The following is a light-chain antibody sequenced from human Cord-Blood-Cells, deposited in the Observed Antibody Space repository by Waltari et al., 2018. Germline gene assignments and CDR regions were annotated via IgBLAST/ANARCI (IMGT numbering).Light chain of an antibody. CDR2: EGS. CDR1: SSDVGSYKL. Sequence: QSALTQPASVSGSSGQSITISCPGTSSDVGSYKLVSCYQQHPGKAPKLMIYEGSKRPAGVSKRFSGSKSSNTASLTISGLQAEDEADYYCCSYAGSSTLVFGGGTKLTVL. J-gene: IGLJ3*02. V-gene: IGLV2-23*01. CDR3: CSYAGSSTLV.